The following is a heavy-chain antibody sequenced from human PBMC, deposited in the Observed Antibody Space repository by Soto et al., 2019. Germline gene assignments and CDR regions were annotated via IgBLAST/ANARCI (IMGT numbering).Heavy chain of an antibody. CDR2: ISVYNGDT. Sequence: QVQLVQSGAEVKKAGASVKVSCKASGYTFTSYGISWVRQAPGQGLEWMGWISVYNGDTNYAQKLQGRVTMTTDTSTSTAYMELRSLRSEDTAVYYCARGAPHRGSYYGADCWGQGTLVTVSS. V-gene: IGHV1-18*01. D-gene: IGHD1-26*01. CDR1: GYTFTSYG. CDR3: ARGAPHRGSYYGADC. J-gene: IGHJ4*02.